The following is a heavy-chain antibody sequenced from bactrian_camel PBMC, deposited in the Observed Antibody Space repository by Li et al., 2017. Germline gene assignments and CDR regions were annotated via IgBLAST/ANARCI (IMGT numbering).Heavy chain of an antibody. CDR2: INNVGGGT. D-gene: IGHD3*01. V-gene: IGHV3S40*01. CDR1: GFNFRQFA. Sequence: VQLVESGGGKVEPGGSLRLTCTTSGFNFRQFAMSWVRQAPGKEVEWVAAINNVGGGTYYADSVKGRFTISRDNAKDVLNLQMNDLKPEDSATYRCAASWDVTATGALGMIARPEFGYWGEGTQVTVS. CDR3: AASWDVTATGALGMIARPEFGY. J-gene: IGHJ6*01.